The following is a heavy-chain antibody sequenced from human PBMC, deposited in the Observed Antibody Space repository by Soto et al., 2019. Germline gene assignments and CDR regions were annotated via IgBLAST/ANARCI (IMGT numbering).Heavy chain of an antibody. Sequence: EVQLVEAGGVLVQPGGSLRLSCTASGFTFSDFYMDWVRQAPGKGLEWVGRSRNKANSYTTEYAASVKGRFTISRDDSKNSLYLQMNSLKTEDTAVYYCARGHTSFDSWGQGTLVTVSA. CDR1: GFTFSDFY. CDR2: SRNKANSYTT. D-gene: IGHD3-16*01. J-gene: IGHJ4*02. V-gene: IGHV3-72*01. CDR3: ARGHTSFDS.